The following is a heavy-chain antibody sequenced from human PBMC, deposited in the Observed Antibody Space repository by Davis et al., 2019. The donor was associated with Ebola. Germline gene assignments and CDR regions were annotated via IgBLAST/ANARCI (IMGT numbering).Heavy chain of an antibody. V-gene: IGHV1-2*02. CDR3: AREEVYTSGPDH. J-gene: IGHJ4*02. CDR2: ITPTSGGT. Sequence: AASVKVSCKASGYTFSDYYIPWVRQAPGQGLDWMGWITPTSGGTQSAQKYQDRVTLTRDTSINTAYMELTSLRSDDTAVYYCAREEVYTSGPDHWGQGTLVTVSS. D-gene: IGHD3-10*01. CDR1: GYTFSDYY.